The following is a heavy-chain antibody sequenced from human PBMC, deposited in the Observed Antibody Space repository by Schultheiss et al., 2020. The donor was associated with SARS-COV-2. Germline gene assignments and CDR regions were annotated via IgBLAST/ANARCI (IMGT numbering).Heavy chain of an antibody. CDR1: GFTFSSYG. CDR2: ISDSGAST. CDR3: AKDSVLRYFDWLVSN. D-gene: IGHD3-9*01. Sequence: GGSLRLSCAASGFTFSSYGMHWVRQAPGKGLEWVSTISDSGASTYYADSVKGRFTISRDNSKNTLYLQMSSLRAEDTAVYYCAKDSVLRYFDWLVSNWGQGTLVTVSS. J-gene: IGHJ4*02. V-gene: IGHV3-64D*06.